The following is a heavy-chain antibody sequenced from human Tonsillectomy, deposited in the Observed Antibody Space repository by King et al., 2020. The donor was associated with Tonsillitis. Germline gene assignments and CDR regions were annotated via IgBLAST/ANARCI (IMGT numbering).Heavy chain of an antibody. CDR3: ARHRPGYPYFDS. CDR2: IYYSGST. J-gene: IGHJ4*02. D-gene: IGHD1-1*01. Sequence: VQLQESGPGLVKPSETLSLTCTVSGGSISNYYWSWVRQPPGKGLEWIGYIYYSGSTNYNPSLKSRVTISVDTSKNQFSLKLSSMTAADTALYYCARHRPGYPYFDSWGQGTLVTVSS. CDR1: GGSISNYY. V-gene: IGHV4-59*08.